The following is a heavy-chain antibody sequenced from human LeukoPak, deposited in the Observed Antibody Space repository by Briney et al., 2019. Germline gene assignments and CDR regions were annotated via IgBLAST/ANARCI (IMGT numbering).Heavy chain of an antibody. J-gene: IGHJ4*02. Sequence: PGGSLRLSCAASRFIFRDYDLAWVGQAPRKRLEWVSYITTSGGNTYYADSVKGRFTISRDNSKNTLYLQLNTLRAEDTALYYCARGHSIIDDWGKGTMVTVSS. CDR1: RFIFRDYD. V-gene: IGHV3-23*01. D-gene: IGHD1-14*01. CDR2: ITTSGGNT. CDR3: ARGHSIIDD.